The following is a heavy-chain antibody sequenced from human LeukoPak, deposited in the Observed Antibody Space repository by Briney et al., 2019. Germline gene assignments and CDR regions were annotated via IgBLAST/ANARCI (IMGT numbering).Heavy chain of an antibody. D-gene: IGHD3-10*01. Sequence: GASVKVSCKASGRTFSSYAISWVRQAPGQGLEWMGGITPIFGTANYAQKFQGRVTITADESTSTAYMELSSLRSEDTAVYYCARDTHYYGSGSYERDYYFDYWGQGTLVTVSS. V-gene: IGHV1-69*13. CDR1: GRTFSSYA. CDR2: ITPIFGTA. CDR3: ARDTHYYGSGSYERDYYFDY. J-gene: IGHJ4*02.